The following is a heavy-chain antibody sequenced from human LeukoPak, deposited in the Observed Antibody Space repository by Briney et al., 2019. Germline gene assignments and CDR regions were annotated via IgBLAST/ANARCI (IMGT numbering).Heavy chain of an antibody. D-gene: IGHD6-6*01. CDR3: AKDTSGIGARELDY. CDR2: ISGSGGIT. J-gene: IGHJ4*02. Sequence: GGSLRLSCAASGFTFSSYAMSWVRQAPGKGLEWVSAISGSGGITYYADSVKGRFTISRDNSKNTLYLQVNSLRVEDTAVYYCAKDTSGIGARELDYWGQGTLVTVSS. CDR1: GFTFSSYA. V-gene: IGHV3-23*01.